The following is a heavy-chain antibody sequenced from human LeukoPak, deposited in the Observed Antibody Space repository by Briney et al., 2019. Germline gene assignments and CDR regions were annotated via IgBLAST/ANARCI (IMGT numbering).Heavy chain of an antibody. CDR3: AGLPIVVVVAATLFDP. CDR2: INHSGST. D-gene: IGHD2-15*01. J-gene: IGHJ5*02. Sequence: SETLSLTCAVYGGSFSGYYWSWIRQPPGKGLEWIGEINHSGSTSYNPSLKSRVTISVDTSKNQFSLKLSSVTAADTAVYYCAGLPIVVVVAATLFDPWGQGTLVTVSS. CDR1: GGSFSGYY. V-gene: IGHV4-34*01.